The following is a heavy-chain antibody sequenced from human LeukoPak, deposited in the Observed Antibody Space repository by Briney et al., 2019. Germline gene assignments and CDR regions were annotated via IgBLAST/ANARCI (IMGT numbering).Heavy chain of an antibody. D-gene: IGHD3-3*01. CDR1: GGSFSGYY. CDR2: INHSGST. V-gene: IGHV4-34*01. Sequence: PSETLSLTCAVYGGSFSGYYWSWIRQPPGKGLEWIGEINHSGSTNYNPSLKSRVTISVDTSKNQFSLKLSSVTAADTAVYYCARKRRVGAFDIWGQGTMVTASS. CDR3: ARKRRVGAFDI. J-gene: IGHJ3*02.